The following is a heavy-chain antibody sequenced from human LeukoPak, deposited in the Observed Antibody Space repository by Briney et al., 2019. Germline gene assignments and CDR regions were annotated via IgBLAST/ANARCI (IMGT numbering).Heavy chain of an antibody. CDR1: GYTFTSYG. CDR3: ARVPVSGPGARFDY. V-gene: IGHV1-18*01. J-gene: IGHJ4*02. Sequence: GASVKVSCKASGYTFTSYGISWVRQAPGQALEWMGWISAYNVNTNDAQKLQGRVTMTTDTSTTTAYMELRSLRSDDTAVYYCARVPVSGPGARFDYWGQGTLVTVSS. D-gene: IGHD4-11*01. CDR2: ISAYNVNT.